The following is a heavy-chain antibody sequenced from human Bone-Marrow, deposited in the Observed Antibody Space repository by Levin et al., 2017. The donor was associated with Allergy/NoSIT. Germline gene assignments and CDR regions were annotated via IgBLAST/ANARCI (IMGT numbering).Heavy chain of an antibody. CDR3: ARGWFGELLAH. CDR1: GFTVSSNY. V-gene: IGHV3-53*01. CDR2: IYSGGST. J-gene: IGHJ4*02. Sequence: GGSLRLSCAASGFTVSSNYMSWVRQAPGKGPEWVSVIYSGGSTYYADSVKGRFTISRDNSKNTLYLQMNSLRAEDAAVYYCARGWFGELLAHWGQGALVTVSS. D-gene: IGHD3-10*01.